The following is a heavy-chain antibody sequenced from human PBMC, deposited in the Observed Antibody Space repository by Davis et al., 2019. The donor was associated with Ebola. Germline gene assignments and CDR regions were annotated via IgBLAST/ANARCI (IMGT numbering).Heavy chain of an antibody. Sequence: GESLKISCAASGFTFSGYWMHWVRQVPGRGLVWVSLINTDGSVTNYADSVKGRFTISRDNSKNTLYLQMSSLRAEDTAVYYCVKATYSSLYGFDYWGQGTLVTVSS. D-gene: IGHD6-19*01. CDR1: GFTFSGYW. J-gene: IGHJ4*02. CDR2: INTDGSVT. CDR3: VKATYSSLYGFDY. V-gene: IGHV3-74*01.